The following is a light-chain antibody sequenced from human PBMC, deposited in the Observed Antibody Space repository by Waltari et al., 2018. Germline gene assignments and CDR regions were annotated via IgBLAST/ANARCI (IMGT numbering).Light chain of an antibody. CDR3: LQHNSYPLT. V-gene: IGKV1-17*01. Sequence: DNQMTQSPSSLSASVGDTVTITCRASQGIGNYLNWFQQKPGKAPKLLIYAATTLQSGVPSRFSGSGSGTEFTLTSNSLQPEDFATYYCLQHNSYPLTFGGGTKVEIK. CDR2: AAT. CDR1: QGIGNY. J-gene: IGKJ4*01.